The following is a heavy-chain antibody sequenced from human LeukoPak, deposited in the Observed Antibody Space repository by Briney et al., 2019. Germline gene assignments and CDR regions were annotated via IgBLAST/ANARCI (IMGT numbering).Heavy chain of an antibody. D-gene: IGHD3-3*01. CDR1: GFAMRTYW. Sequence: GGSLRLSCAASGFAMRTYWMSWLRQAPGKGPEWVAHIKQDGSETYYVDSVKGRFTISRDNARNSLWLQMYSLRGEDTAIYYCARSISVEGDAWGQGTLVTVSS. CDR2: IKQDGSET. CDR3: ARSISVEGDA. J-gene: IGHJ5*02. V-gene: IGHV3-7*01.